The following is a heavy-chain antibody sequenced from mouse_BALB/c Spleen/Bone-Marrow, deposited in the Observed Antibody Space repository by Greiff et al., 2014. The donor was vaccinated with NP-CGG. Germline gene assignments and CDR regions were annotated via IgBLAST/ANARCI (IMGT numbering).Heavy chain of an antibody. CDR1: GYTFTRSW. CDR2: LNPSNGHT. Sequence: VQLQQSGAELLKPGTSVKLSCKASGYTFTRSWMHWVKQRPGQGLEWIGELNPSNGHTNYNGKFKNKATVTVDKSSSTAYMQRSILTSEDSAVYYCARMITTRGFDYWGQGTTLTVSS. J-gene: IGHJ2*01. CDR3: ARMITTRGFDY. D-gene: IGHD2-4*01. V-gene: IGHV1S81*02.